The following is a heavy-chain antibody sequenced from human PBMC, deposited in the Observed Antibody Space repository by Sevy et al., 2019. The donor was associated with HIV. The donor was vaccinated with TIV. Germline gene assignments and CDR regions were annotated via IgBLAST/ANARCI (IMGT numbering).Heavy chain of an antibody. CDR2: IYYSGST. J-gene: IGHJ4*02. CDR1: GGPISSYY. Sequence: SETLSLTCTVSGGPISSYYWSWIRQPPGKGLEWIGYIYYSGSTNYNPSLKSRVTISVDTSKNQFSLKLSSVTAADTAVYYCARALGGSLFDYWGQGTLVTVSS. CDR3: ARALGGSLFDY. D-gene: IGHD1-26*01. V-gene: IGHV4-59*01.